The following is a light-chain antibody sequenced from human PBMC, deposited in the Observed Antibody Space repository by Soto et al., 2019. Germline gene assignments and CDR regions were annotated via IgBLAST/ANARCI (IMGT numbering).Light chain of an antibody. V-gene: IGKV3-15*01. CDR3: QQYNNWPIT. CDR1: QSVSRSY. Sequence: EIVFTQSPGTLSLSPGERVTLSCRASQSVSRSYLAWYQQKAGQAPRLPIYGASTRATGIPARFSGSGSGTEFTLTISGLQSEDFAVYYCQQYNNWPITFGQGTRLEIK. CDR2: GAS. J-gene: IGKJ5*01.